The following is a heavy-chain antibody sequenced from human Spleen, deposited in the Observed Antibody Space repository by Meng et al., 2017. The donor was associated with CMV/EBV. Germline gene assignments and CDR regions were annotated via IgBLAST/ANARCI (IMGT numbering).Heavy chain of an antibody. V-gene: IGHV3-30*03. CDR2: ISYDGSSK. CDR1: GFIFSDYW. J-gene: IGHJ6*02. Sequence: GESLKISCAASGFIFSDYWMHWVRQAPGKGLEWVAVISYDGSSKYYADSVKGRFTMSRDNSKNTLYLQMSSLRAEDTAVYYCARVVRCILTSCFEHYYYYGMDVWGQGTTVTVSS. CDR3: ARVVRCILTSCFEHYYYYGMDV. D-gene: IGHD2-2*01.